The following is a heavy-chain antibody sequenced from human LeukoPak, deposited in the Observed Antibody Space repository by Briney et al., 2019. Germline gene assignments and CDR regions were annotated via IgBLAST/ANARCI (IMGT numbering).Heavy chain of an antibody. CDR3: ARDQRGYSGYEIDY. D-gene: IGHD5-12*01. CDR1: GFTFSSYS. J-gene: IGHJ4*02. V-gene: IGHV3-21*01. Sequence: GGSLRLSCAASGFTFSSYSMNWVRQAPGKGLEWVSSISSSSSYIYYADSVKGRFTISRDNAKNSLYLQMNSLRAEDTAVYCCARDQRGYSGYEIDYWGQGTLVTVSS. CDR2: ISSSSSYI.